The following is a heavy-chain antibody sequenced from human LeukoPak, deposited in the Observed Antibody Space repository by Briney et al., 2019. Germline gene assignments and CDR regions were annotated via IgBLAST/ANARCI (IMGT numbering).Heavy chain of an antibody. V-gene: IGHV3-30*02. CDR2: IRYDGSNK. CDR1: GFTFSHYG. D-gene: IGHD6-19*01. J-gene: IGHJ4*02. Sequence: GGSLRLSCAASGFTFSHYGMHWVRQAPGKGLEWVAFIRYDGSNKYYADSVKGRFTISRDNSKNTLYLQMNSLRAEDTAVYYCARGRVGYSSGWYDYWGQGTLVTVSS. CDR3: ARGRVGYSSGWYDY.